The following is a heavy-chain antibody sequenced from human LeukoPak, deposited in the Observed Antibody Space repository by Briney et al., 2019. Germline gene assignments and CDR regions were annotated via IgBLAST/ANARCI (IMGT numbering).Heavy chain of an antibody. V-gene: IGHV3-7*01. CDR3: ARVTPNYYDSSGYYLFDP. D-gene: IGHD3-22*01. CDR1: GFSFSTYS. J-gene: IGHJ5*02. Sequence: GGSLRLSCVASGFSFSTYSFYWVRQAPGKGLEGVANINQDGSEKCYVDSVKGRFIISRDNAKNSLYLQMNSLRAEDTAVYYCARVTPNYYDSSGYYLFDPWGQGTLVTVSS. CDR2: INQDGSEK.